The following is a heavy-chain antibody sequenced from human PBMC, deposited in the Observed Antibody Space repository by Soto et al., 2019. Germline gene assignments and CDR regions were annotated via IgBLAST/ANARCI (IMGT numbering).Heavy chain of an antibody. V-gene: IGHV1-69*06. J-gene: IGHJ4*02. CDR2: IIPIFGTA. CDR3: ASSMVRGVAADY. Sequence: QVQLVQSGAEVKKPGSSVKVSCKASGGTFSSYAISWMRQAPGQGLEWMGGIIPIFGTANYAQKFQGRVTITADKSTGTADMELSSLRSEDTAVYYWASSMVRGVAADYWGQGTLVTVSS. D-gene: IGHD3-10*01. CDR1: GGTFSSYA.